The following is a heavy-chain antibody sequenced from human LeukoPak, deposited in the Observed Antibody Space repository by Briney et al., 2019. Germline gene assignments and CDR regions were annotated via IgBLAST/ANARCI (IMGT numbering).Heavy chain of an antibody. J-gene: IGHJ4*02. CDR2: ISDSASST. CDR1: GFTFSNCA. V-gene: IGHV3-23*01. CDR3: AKMPNSNYFDY. Sequence: GGSLRLSCAASGFTFSNCAMNWVRQAPGKGLEWVSAISDSASSTYYADSVKGRFTISRDNAKNTLYLQMSSLRAEDTAVYYCAKMPNSNYFDYWGQGTLVTVSS. D-gene: IGHD4-11*01.